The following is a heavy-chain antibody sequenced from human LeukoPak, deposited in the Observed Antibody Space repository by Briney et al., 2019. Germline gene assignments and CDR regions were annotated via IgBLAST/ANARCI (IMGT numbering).Heavy chain of an antibody. CDR1: GYTFTSYG. J-gene: IGHJ4*02. D-gene: IGHD6-19*01. V-gene: IGHV1-18*01. CDR2: ISAYNGST. CDR3: ARVGADIAVAGTLDY. Sequence: GASVKVSCKASGYTFTSYGISWVRQAPGQGLEWMGWISAYNGSTNYAQKLQGRVTMTTDTSTSTAYMELRSLRSDDTAVYYCARVGADIAVAGTLDYWGQGTLVTVSS.